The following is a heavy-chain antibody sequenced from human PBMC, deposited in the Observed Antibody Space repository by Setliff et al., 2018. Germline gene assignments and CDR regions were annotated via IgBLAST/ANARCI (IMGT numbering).Heavy chain of an antibody. CDR3: ARTCSGSGCYAGLES. J-gene: IGHJ4*02. Sequence: LRLSCAASGFTFSSHGMHWVRQAPGKGLEWVSFISYDGGHKYYVDSVKGRFTISRDNSKNTLYLQMSSLRAEDTAVYYCARTCSGSGCYAGLESWGQGTPVTVSS. CDR1: GFTFSSHG. CDR2: ISYDGGHK. D-gene: IGHD2-15*01. V-gene: IGHV3-30*03.